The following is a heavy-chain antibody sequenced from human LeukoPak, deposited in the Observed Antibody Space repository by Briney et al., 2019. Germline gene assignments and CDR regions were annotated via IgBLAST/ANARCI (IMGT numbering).Heavy chain of an antibody. D-gene: IGHD6-13*01. V-gene: IGHV4-39*01. CDR2: IYYGRNY. J-gene: IGHJ4*02. Sequence: SETLSLTCTVSGDSISSRSYYWGWIRQPPGKGLEWIGKIYYGRNYKWNSSLKSLGTISVDTSKNQFSLKLSSVTAADTAVYYCATQSSSWHYLEYWGQGTLVTVSS. CDR3: ATQSSSWHYLEY. CDR1: GDSISSRSYY.